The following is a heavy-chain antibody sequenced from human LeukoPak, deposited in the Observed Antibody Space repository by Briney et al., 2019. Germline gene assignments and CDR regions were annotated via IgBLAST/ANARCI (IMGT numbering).Heavy chain of an antibody. CDR2: IYNSGVT. Sequence: AETLSLTCTVSGYTISSGYYWGWIRQSPGKVLEWTGSIYNSGVTYYNPSLKSRVTISIDMSKNTLYLQLSSVSAADTAVYYCARAYHSSWYLNWFDPWGQGTLVTVSS. CDR1: GYTISSGYY. V-gene: IGHV4-38-2*02. CDR3: ARAYHSSWYLNWFDP. D-gene: IGHD6-13*01. J-gene: IGHJ5*02.